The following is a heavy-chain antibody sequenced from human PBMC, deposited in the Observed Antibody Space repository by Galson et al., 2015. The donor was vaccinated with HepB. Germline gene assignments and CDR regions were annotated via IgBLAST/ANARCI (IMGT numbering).Heavy chain of an antibody. CDR2: IIAVLDLP. Sequence: SVKVSCTASGDTLTSYSIGWLRQAPGQGLEWMGRIIAVLDLPEYAQKFQGRVTITADRSTSTAYMELSSLRSDDTAVYFCARWGMDAFDVWGQGTKVTVSS. D-gene: IGHD7-27*01. J-gene: IGHJ3*01. V-gene: IGHV1-69*02. CDR1: GDTLTSYS. CDR3: ARWGMDAFDV.